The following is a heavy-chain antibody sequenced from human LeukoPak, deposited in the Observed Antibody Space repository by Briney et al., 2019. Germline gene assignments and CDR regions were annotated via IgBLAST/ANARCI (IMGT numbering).Heavy chain of an antibody. Sequence: ASVKVSCKASGYSFTSHYMHWVRQAPGQGLEWMGLINPRGTATRYAESFQGRLTLTRDLSTSTDYMELNSLRSEDTAVYFCGREIEGTTDYWGQGTLVTVSS. CDR1: GYSFTSHY. CDR3: GREIEGTTDY. J-gene: IGHJ4*02. V-gene: IGHV1-46*01. CDR2: INPRGTAT. D-gene: IGHD1-7*01.